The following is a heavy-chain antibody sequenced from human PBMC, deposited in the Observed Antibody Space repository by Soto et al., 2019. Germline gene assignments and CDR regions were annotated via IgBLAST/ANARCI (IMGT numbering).Heavy chain of an antibody. CDR2: IYYSGST. CDR1: GGSISSGDYY. Sequence: PSETLSLTCTVSGGSISSGDYYWSWIRQPPGKGLEWIGYIYYSGSTYYNPSLKSRVTISVDTSKNQFSLKLSSVTAADTAVYYCARAYYIWYSYFDYWGQGTLVTVSS. CDR3: ARAYYIWYSYFDY. V-gene: IGHV4-30-4*01. D-gene: IGHD3-10*01. J-gene: IGHJ4*02.